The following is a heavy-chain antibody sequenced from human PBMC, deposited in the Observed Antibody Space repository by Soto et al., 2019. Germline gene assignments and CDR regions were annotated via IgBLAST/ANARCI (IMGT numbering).Heavy chain of an antibody. CDR3: ARGPYYGSGSYHKYDFNYFDP. CDR1: GFTFSNYG. J-gene: IGHJ5*02. D-gene: IGHD3-10*01. CDR2: IPDDGSNK. Sequence: GGSLRLSCAASGFTFSNYGMHWVRQAPGKGLEWVATIPDDGSNKYYGDSVKGRFSISRDNSKDTLYLQMNSLRPEDTAVYYCARGPYYGSGSYHKYDFNYFDPWGQGTLVTVSS. V-gene: IGHV3-30*03.